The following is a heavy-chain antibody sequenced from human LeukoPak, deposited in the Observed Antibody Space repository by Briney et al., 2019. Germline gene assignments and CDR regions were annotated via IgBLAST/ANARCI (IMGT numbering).Heavy chain of an antibody. Sequence: PGGSLRLSCAASAFTFSSYGMSWVRQAPGKGLEWVSAISGSGGSTYYADSVKGRFTISRDNAKNSLYLQMNSLRAEDTAVYYCARDWYSGSFPLDYWGQGTLVTVSS. V-gene: IGHV3-23*01. CDR2: ISGSGGST. CDR3: ARDWYSGSFPLDY. J-gene: IGHJ4*02. D-gene: IGHD1-26*01. CDR1: AFTFSSYG.